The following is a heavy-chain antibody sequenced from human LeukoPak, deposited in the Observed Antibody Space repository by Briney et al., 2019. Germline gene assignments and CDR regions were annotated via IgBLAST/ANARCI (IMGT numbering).Heavy chain of an antibody. CDR2: IYYSGST. J-gene: IGHJ4*02. V-gene: IGHV4-39*07. CDR3: ARERIYSSSCGY. Sequence: PSETLSLTCTVSGGSISSSSYYWGWIRQPPGKGLEWIGSIYYSGSTYYNPSPKSRVTISVDTSKNQFSLKLSSVTAADTAVYYCARERIYSSSCGYWGQGTLVTVSS. D-gene: IGHD6-13*01. CDR1: GGSISSSSYY.